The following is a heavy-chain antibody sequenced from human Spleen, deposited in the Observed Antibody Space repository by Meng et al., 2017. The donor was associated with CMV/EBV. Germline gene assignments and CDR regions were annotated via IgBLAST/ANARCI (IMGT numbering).Heavy chain of an antibody. CDR1: GVSISSNIR. CDR2: IDDSGST. Sequence: QAQLQESGPGLVKPSQTLSLTCGVSGVSISSNIRWTWVRQPPGKGLEWIGDIDDSGSTNYNPSLNSRISISLDKSKNHFSLKVNSVTAADTAVYYCARGKQDAWELLAYWGQGALVTVSS. V-gene: IGHV4-4*02. CDR3: ARGKQDAWELLAY. D-gene: IGHD1-26*01. J-gene: IGHJ4*02.